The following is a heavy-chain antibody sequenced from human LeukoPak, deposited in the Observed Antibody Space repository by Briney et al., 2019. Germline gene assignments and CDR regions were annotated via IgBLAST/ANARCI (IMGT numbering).Heavy chain of an antibody. CDR3: AKIRDAMVRGPPGFVLDY. CDR1: GFTFSSYA. D-gene: IGHD3-10*01. CDR2: IYGGGST. J-gene: IGHJ4*02. Sequence: GGSLRLSCAASGFTFSSYAMHWVRQAPGKGLEWVSVIYGGGSTYYADSVKGRFTISRDNSKNTLYLQMNSLRAEDTAVYYCAKIRDAMVRGPPGFVLDYWGQGTLVTVSS. V-gene: IGHV3-NL1*01.